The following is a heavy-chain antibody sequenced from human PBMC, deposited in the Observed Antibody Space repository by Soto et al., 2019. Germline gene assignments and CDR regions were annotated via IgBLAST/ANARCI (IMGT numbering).Heavy chain of an antibody. Sequence: GGSLRLSSEASGFTVSNYVMNWVRQAPGKGLEWVSTVSSSGVNTYYADSVKGRFTISRDKSKNTVFLQMNSLRADDTAVYHCAKDPNGDYVGAFDSWGQGALVTVSS. V-gene: IGHV3-23*01. CDR2: VSSSGVNT. CDR3: AKDPNGDYVGAFDS. J-gene: IGHJ4*02. CDR1: GFTVSNYV. D-gene: IGHD4-17*01.